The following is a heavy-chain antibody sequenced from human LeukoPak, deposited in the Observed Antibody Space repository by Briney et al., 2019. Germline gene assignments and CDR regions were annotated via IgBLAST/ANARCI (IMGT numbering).Heavy chain of an antibody. V-gene: IGHV4-34*01. CDR2: INHSGST. D-gene: IGHD6-13*01. CDR1: GGSFSGYY. CDR3: ARGRGPNSRTKRTHYWYFDL. J-gene: IGHJ2*01. Sequence: PSETLSLTCAVYGGSFSGYYWSWIRQPPGKGLEWIGEINHSGSTNYNPSLKSRVTISVDTSKNQFSLKLSSVTAADTAVYYCARGRGPNSRTKRTHYWYFDLWGRGTLVTVSS.